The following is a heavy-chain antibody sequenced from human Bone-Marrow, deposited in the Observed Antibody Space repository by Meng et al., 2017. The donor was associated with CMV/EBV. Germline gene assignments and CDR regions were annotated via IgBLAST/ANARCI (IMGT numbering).Heavy chain of an antibody. V-gene: IGHV3-30-3*01. J-gene: IGHJ4*02. CDR1: GFTFSSYA. CDR3: GRSNHFDY. CDR2: ISYDGSNK. Sequence: QWERVESGGGVVQPGRALRLSCAASGFTFSSYAMHWVRQAPGKGLEWVAVISYDGSNKYYADSVKGRFTISRDNSKNTLFLQMNSLRADDTAVYYCGRSNHFDYWGQGTLVTVSS. D-gene: IGHD1-14*01.